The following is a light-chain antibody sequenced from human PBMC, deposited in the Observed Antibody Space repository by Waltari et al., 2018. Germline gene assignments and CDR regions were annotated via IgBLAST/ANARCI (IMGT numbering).Light chain of an antibody. CDR2: DVS. Sequence: QSALTQPRSVSGSPGPSVTISCTGTSSDVGGYNYVSWYQQHPGKAPKHMIYDVSKRPSGVPDRFSGSKSGNTASLTISGLQAEDEADYYCCSYAGSYTFVVFGGGTKLTVL. CDR1: SSDVGGYNY. V-gene: IGLV2-11*01. J-gene: IGLJ2*01. CDR3: CSYAGSYTFVV.